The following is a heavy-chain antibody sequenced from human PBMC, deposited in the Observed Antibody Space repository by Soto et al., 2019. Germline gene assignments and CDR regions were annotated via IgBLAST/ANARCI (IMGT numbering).Heavy chain of an antibody. CDR2: IIPIFGTA. CDR1: GGTFSSYA. CDR3: ARDRGPSSGYYPYWFDP. J-gene: IGHJ5*02. Sequence: QVQLVQSGAEVKKPGSSVKVSCKASGGTFSSYAITWVRQAPGQGLEWMGGIIPIFGTANYAQKFQGRVKITADESTSKAYMELSSLRSEDTAVYYCARDRGPSSGYYPYWFDPWGQGTLVTVSS. V-gene: IGHV1-69*12. D-gene: IGHD3-22*01.